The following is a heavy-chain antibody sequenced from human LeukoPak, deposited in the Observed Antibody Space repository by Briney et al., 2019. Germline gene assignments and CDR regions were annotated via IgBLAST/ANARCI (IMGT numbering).Heavy chain of an antibody. CDR2: INSDGINT. D-gene: IGHD3-10*01. CDR3: ARTVRGVTKRAYYYYMDV. J-gene: IGHJ6*03. Sequence: GGSLRLSCTASEFTFSSYNMHWVRQAPGKGLEWVSRINSDGINTSYADSVKGRFTISRDNAKNTLNLQMNSLRAEDTAVYYCARTVRGVTKRAYYYYMDVWGKGTTVTVSS. CDR1: EFTFSSYN. V-gene: IGHV3-74*01.